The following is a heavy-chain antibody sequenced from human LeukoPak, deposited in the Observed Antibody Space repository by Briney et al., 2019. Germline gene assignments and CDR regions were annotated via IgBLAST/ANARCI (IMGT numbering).Heavy chain of an antibody. J-gene: IGHJ4*02. Sequence: ASVKVSCKAPGYTFTSYGISWVRQAPGQGLEWMGWISAYNGNTNYAQKLQGRVTMTTDTSTSTAYMELRSLRSDDTAVYYCARAGYCSSTSCYRDFDYWGQGTLVTVSS. CDR3: ARAGYCSSTSCYRDFDY. V-gene: IGHV1-18*01. CDR1: GYTFTSYG. CDR2: ISAYNGNT. D-gene: IGHD2-2*01.